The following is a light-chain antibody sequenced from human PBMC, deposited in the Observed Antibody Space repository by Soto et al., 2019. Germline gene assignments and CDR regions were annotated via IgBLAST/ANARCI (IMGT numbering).Light chain of an antibody. CDR1: SSDVGGYNY. Sequence: QSVLTRAASVSRSPGQSIPITNTETSSDVGGYNYVSWYQQHPGKAPKLIIYDVSNRPSGVSNRFSGSKSGNAASLTISGLQAEDEADYYCSSYTSSSLYVFGTGTKVTVL. CDR3: SSYTSSSLYV. V-gene: IGLV2-14*01. J-gene: IGLJ1*01. CDR2: DVS.